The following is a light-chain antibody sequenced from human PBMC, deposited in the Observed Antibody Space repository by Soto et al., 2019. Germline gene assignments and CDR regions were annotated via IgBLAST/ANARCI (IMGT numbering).Light chain of an antibody. V-gene: IGKV3-15*01. J-gene: IGKJ4*01. CDR3: QQYNNWPLLT. CDR2: GAS. Sequence: EIVMTQSPATLSVSPGGRATLSCRASQSVSSNLAWYQQKPGQAPRLLIYGASTRATGIPARFSGSGSGTEFTLTISSLQSEDFAVYYCQQYNNWPLLTFGGGTKVDTK. CDR1: QSVSSN.